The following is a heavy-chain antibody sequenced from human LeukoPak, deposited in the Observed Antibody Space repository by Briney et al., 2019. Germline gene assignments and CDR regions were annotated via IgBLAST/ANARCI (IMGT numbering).Heavy chain of an antibody. CDR2: TYYRSKWFN. D-gene: IGHD6-25*01. J-gene: IGHJ3*02. Sequence: SQTLSLTCAIPGDSVSSNSAAWDWIRQSPSRGLEWLGRTYYRSKWFNDYAVSVKSRITSDPDTSKKQFSLELNSVTPEGTAVYYCASSVAAAVKGAFDIWGQGTMVTVSS. V-gene: IGHV6-1*01. CDR1: GDSVSSNSAA. CDR3: ASSVAAAVKGAFDI.